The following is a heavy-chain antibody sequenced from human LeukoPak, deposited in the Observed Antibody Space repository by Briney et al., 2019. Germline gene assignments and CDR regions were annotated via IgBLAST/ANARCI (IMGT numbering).Heavy chain of an antibody. CDR3: AGGGDFDY. CDR2: ISRTSEYI. D-gene: IGHD3-16*01. V-gene: IGHV3-21*01. J-gene: IGHJ4*02. Sequence: GGSLTLSCAASGFSFSIYFMNWVRQAPGKGLEWVSSISRTSEYIHYADSVRGRFAISRDNAKNLVYLQMNSRRAEDTAVYFWAGGGDFDYWGQGILVTVSA. CDR1: GFSFSIYF.